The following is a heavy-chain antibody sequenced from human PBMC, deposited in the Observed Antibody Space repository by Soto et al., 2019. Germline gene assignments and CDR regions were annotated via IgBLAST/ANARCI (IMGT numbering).Heavy chain of an antibody. CDR2: ISGSGGRT. J-gene: IGHJ3*02. CDR3: AKGGYYSLFDI. Sequence: GGSLRLSCAASGFPFSSYAMSWVRQTPGKGLEWVSGISGSGGRTYYADSVKGRFTISRDNSNNTLSLQMHILRVEDTAVYFCAKGGYYSLFDIWGQGTMVTVSS. D-gene: IGHD3-16*01. CDR1: GFPFSSYA. V-gene: IGHV3-23*01.